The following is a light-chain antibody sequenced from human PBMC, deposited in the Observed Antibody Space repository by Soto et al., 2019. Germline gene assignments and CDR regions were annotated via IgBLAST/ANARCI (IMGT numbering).Light chain of an antibody. V-gene: IGKV1-5*01. CDR1: QSISRW. Sequence: IHMTLSPSTLSASVGDRVTITCRASQSISRWLAWSQQKPGKAPKALIYDAPTLRSGVPSRFSGGGSGTEFTLTISSLQPDDFATYHSQPYNPDSPFCQGTRLEIK. CDR2: DAP. J-gene: IGKJ5*01. CDR3: QPYNPDSP.